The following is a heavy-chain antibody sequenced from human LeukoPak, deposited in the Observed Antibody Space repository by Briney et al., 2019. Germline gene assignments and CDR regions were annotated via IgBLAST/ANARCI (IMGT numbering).Heavy chain of an antibody. V-gene: IGHV4-59*01. CDR1: GGSINGYF. CDR3: ARSGRGSSAGFDY. D-gene: IGHD3-10*01. Sequence: SETLSLTRTVSGGSINGYFWSWIRQPPGQGLEWIGYIYYTGRTHSSPSLKSRVTISVDTSEDQFSLKLSSVTAADTAVYYCARSGRGSSAGFDYWGQGTLVTVSS. J-gene: IGHJ4*02. CDR2: IYYTGRT.